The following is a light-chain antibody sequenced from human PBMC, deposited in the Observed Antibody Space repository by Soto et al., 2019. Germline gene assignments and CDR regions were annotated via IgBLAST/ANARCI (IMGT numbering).Light chain of an antibody. V-gene: IGKV3-20*01. Sequence: ETVMTPSPGHLSLSPGERATISCRASQVIGSRYLAWYQQKSGQAPRLLIYGTSSRATGIPDRFSGSGSGTDFTLTISKLEPEYFGVYYCQQYNNWPEYTLVLGTKV. J-gene: IGKJ2*01. CDR2: GTS. CDR1: QVIGSRY. CDR3: QQYNNWPEYT.